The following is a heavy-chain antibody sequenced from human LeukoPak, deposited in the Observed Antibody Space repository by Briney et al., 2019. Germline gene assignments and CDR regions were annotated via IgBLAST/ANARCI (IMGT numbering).Heavy chain of an antibody. CDR1: GVSISSYY. J-gene: IGHJ4*02. CDR3: ARRYCSGSSCYSGFDY. D-gene: IGHD2-15*01. Sequence: SETLSLTCTVSGVSISSYYWSWLRQPPGTGLERIGYIYYSGTTNYNPSLKSRVTISVDTSKNQFSLKLNSVTAADTAVYYCARRYCSGSSCYSGFDYWGQGTLVTVSS. V-gene: IGHV4-59*01. CDR2: IYYSGTT.